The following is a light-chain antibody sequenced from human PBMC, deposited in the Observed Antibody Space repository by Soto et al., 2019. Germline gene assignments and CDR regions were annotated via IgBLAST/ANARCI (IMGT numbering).Light chain of an antibody. V-gene: IGLV1-40*01. CDR3: QSYDTSLSGYV. CDR2: SNS. CDR1: SSNIGTPYD. Sequence: QTVVTQPPSVSGAPGQRVTISCTGSSSNIGTPYDVHWYQQLPGTAPKPLIYSNSRRPSGVPDRFSGSKSGTSASLAITGLQAEDEADYFCQSYDTSLSGYVFGTGTKLTVL. J-gene: IGLJ1*01.